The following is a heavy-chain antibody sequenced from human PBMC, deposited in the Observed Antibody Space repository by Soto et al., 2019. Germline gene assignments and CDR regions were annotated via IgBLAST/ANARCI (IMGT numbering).Heavy chain of an antibody. CDR2: IYHDGTT. J-gene: IGHJ5*02. D-gene: IGHD3-16*02. CDR1: GYSISRGYY. V-gene: IGHV4-38-2*02. Sequence: SETLSLTCTVSGYSISRGYYWGWIRQPPGKGLQWIGTIYHDGTTYSNPSLNGRVTISVSTSQNRFSLTLRSVTAADTAVYYCARVPFHYARGTYRPRWVDPWGQGTLVTV. CDR3: ARVPFHYARGTYRPRWVDP.